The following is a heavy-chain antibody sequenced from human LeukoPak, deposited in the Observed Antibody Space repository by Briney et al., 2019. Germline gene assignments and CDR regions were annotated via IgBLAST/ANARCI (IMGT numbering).Heavy chain of an antibody. CDR2: IYYSGST. CDR1: GGSISSSSYY. D-gene: IGHD6-19*01. CDR3: ARGLFYSSGWYGYYYMDV. Sequence: PSETLSLTCTVSGGSISSSSYYWGWIRQPPGKGLEWIGNIYYSGSTYYNPSLKSRVTISVDTSKNQFSLKLSSVTAADTAVYYCARGLFYSSGWYGYYYMDVWGKGTTVTISS. V-gene: IGHV4-39*07. J-gene: IGHJ6*03.